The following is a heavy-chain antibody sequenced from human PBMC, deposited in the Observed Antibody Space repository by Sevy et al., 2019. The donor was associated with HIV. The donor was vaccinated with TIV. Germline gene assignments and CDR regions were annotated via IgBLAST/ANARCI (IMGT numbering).Heavy chain of an antibody. CDR3: ARAKYVASGYDRGREYYYYGMDV. Sequence: SETLSLTCTVYGGSFSGYYWSWIRQPPGKGLEWVGEINHSGSTNYNPSLKSRVTISVDTSKNQFSLKLSSVTAADTAVYYCARAKYVASGYDRGREYYYYGMDVWGQGTTVTVSS. V-gene: IGHV4-34*01. D-gene: IGHD5-12*01. CDR2: INHSGST. J-gene: IGHJ6*02. CDR1: GGSFSGYY.